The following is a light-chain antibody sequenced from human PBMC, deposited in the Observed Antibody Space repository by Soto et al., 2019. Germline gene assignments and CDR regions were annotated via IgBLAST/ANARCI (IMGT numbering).Light chain of an antibody. CDR1: SSDVGGYNY. V-gene: IGLV2-8*01. J-gene: IGLJ1*01. CDR2: EIN. Sequence: QSVLTQPPSASGSPGQSVTISCTGTSSDVGGYNYVSWYQQHPGKAPKLMIYEINKRPSGVPDRFYGSKSGSTASLTVSGLQADDEADYYCSSFAGSGTVFGPRTKVTVL. CDR3: SSFAGSGTV.